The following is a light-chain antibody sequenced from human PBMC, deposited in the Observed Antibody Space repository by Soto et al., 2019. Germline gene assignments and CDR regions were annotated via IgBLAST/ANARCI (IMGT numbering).Light chain of an antibody. CDR3: QQLSRYPLT. CDR1: QDISDY. V-gene: IGKV1-33*01. J-gene: IGKJ4*01. CDR2: DAS. Sequence: DFQMTQSPSSLSASVGDRVTITCQASQDISDYLNWYQQKPGRAPKLLIYDASNLETGVPSRFSGSGSGTDFTLTISSLQPEDIATYYCQQLSRYPLTFGGGTKVDIK.